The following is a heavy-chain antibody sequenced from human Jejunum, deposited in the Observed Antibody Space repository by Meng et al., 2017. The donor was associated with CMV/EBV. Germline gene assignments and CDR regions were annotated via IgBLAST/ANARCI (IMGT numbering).Heavy chain of an antibody. CDR1: GGSISNYY. Sequence: QGWLLDAGPGLVKPSETLSLTCTVSGGSISNYYWSWMRQSAGKGLEWIGRFYSSDTYNYHPSLNSRLTMSLDTSKNQFSLNLSSVTAADTAIYYCARGPGASTREGFDYWGLGTLVTVSS. J-gene: IGHJ4*02. CDR2: FYSSDTY. V-gene: IGHV4-4*07. CDR3: ARGPGASTREGFDY. D-gene: IGHD1-26*01.